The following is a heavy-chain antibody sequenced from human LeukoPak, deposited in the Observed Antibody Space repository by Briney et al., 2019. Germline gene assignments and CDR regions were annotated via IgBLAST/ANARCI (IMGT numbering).Heavy chain of an antibody. V-gene: IGHV4-59*01. CDR3: ARLVGPVTYPFDY. CDR2: IYYSGST. Sequence: SETLSLTCTVSGGSNSSYYWSWIRQPPGKGLEWIGYIYYSGSTNYNPSLKSRVTISVDTSKNQFSLKLSSVTAADTAVYYCARLVGPVTYPFDYWGQGTLVTVSS. CDR1: GGSNSSYY. J-gene: IGHJ4*02. D-gene: IGHD4-17*01.